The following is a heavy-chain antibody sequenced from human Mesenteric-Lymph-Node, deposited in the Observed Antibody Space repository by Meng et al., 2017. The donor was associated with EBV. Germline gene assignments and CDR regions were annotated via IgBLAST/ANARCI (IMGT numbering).Heavy chain of an antibody. Sequence: QVQLQQLGSGLLKPSETLSFTCTVYGGSFTDHYWTWIRQPPGKGLEWIAEINHSGGTNYNLSLKNRVTISIDLSKNHFSLKVSSVTAADTAVYYCARSSYGSGSYSPFDFWGEGNLVTVSS. V-gene: IGHV4-34*01. D-gene: IGHD3-10*01. CDR2: INHSGGT. J-gene: IGHJ4*02. CDR3: ARSSYGSGSYSPFDF. CDR1: GGSFTDHY.